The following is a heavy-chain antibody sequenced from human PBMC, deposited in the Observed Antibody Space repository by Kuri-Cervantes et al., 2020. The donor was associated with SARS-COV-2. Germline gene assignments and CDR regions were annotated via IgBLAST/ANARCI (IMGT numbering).Heavy chain of an antibody. J-gene: IGHJ4*02. CDR2: ISHDGKNK. V-gene: IGHV3-30*18. CDR1: GFNFSRTD. Sequence: GGSLRLSCAASGFNFSRTDMHWVRQAPGKGLEWVAVISHDGKNKKCIASGKGRFTTSRDNSQNTLYLQMNSLRAEDTAVYYCAKEYSGSWGYGYWGQGTLVTVSS. CDR3: AKEYSGSWGYGY. D-gene: IGHD1-26*01.